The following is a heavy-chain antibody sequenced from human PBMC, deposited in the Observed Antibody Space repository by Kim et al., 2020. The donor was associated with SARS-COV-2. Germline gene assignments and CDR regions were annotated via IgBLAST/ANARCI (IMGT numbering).Heavy chain of an antibody. Sequence: AASVKDRYTTARDNSKHTLYLQMNSLGAEDTAVYYCAKNPRFSSSWLVDVWGKGTTVTVSS. D-gene: IGHD6-13*01. V-gene: IGHV3-23*01. CDR3: AKNPRFSSSWLVDV. J-gene: IGHJ6*04.